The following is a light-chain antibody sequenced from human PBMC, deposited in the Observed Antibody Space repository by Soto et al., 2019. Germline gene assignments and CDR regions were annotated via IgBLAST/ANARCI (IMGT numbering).Light chain of an antibody. CDR2: EAS. V-gene: IGKV1-39*01. CDR1: QSITIY. CDR3: QQSYNTPRT. Sequence: DIQMTQSPSTLSASVGDRVTITCRASQSITIYLNWYQQKPGKAPKVLIYEASSLQSGVPSRFSGSGSGTDFTLTITSLQPEDFATYYCQQSYNTPRTFGQGTKVDIK. J-gene: IGKJ1*01.